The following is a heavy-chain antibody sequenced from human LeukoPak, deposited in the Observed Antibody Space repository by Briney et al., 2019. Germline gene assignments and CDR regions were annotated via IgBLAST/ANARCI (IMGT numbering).Heavy chain of an antibody. CDR3: ARDSGGALDY. Sequence: SETLSLTCAVYGGSFSGYYWSWIRQPPGKGLEWIGEINHSGSTNSNPSLKSRVTISVDTSKNQFSLKPSSVTAADTAVYYCARDSGGALDYWGQGTLVTVSS. V-gene: IGHV4-34*01. CDR2: INHSGST. CDR1: GGSFSGYY. J-gene: IGHJ4*02. D-gene: IGHD3-16*01.